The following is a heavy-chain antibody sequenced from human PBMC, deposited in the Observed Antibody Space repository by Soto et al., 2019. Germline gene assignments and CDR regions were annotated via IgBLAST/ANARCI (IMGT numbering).Heavy chain of an antibody. Sequence: KPSETLSLTCAVYGGSFSGYYWSWIRQPPGKGLEWIGEINHSGSTNYNPSLKSRVTISVDTSKNQFSLKLSSVTAADTAVYYCARGSSWFYNWFDPWGQGTLVTVSS. CDR3: ARGSSWFYNWFDP. CDR2: INHSGST. J-gene: IGHJ5*02. D-gene: IGHD6-13*01. CDR1: GGSFSGYY. V-gene: IGHV4-34*01.